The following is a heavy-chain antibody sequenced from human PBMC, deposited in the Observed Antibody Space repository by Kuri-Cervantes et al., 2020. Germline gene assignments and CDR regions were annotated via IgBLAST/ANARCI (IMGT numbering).Heavy chain of an antibody. CDR3: ARDRRRGDYIYYFDY. J-gene: IGHJ4*02. CDR2: ISSSSSTI. V-gene: IGHV3-11*04. CDR1: GFTFSDYY. Sequence: GESLKISCAASGFTFSDYYMSWIRLAPGKGLEWVSYISSSSSTIYYADSVKGRFTISRDNAKNSLYLQMNSLRDEDTAVYYCARDRRRGDYIYYFDYWGQGTLVTVSS. D-gene: IGHD4-11*01.